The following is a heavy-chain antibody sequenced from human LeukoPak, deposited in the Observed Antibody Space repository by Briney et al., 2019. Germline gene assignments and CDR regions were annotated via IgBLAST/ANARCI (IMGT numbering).Heavy chain of an antibody. Sequence: GRSLRLSCAASGFTFSSYAMHWVRQAPGKGLEWVAVISYDGSNKYYADSVKGRFTISRDNSKNTLYLQMNSLRAEDTAVYYCAKDLTQKTYEGSTGLDVWGKGATVTVSP. J-gene: IGHJ6*04. CDR3: AKDLTQKTYEGSTGLDV. V-gene: IGHV3-30-3*01. D-gene: IGHD3-22*01. CDR1: GFTFSSYA. CDR2: ISYDGSNK.